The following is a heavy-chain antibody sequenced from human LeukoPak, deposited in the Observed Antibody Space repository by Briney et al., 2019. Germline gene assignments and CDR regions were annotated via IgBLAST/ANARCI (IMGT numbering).Heavy chain of an antibody. CDR2: INPNSGGT. J-gene: IGHJ4*02. V-gene: IGHV1-2*02. D-gene: IGHD2-2*01. CDR3: ARANALYCSSTSCLFDY. Sequence: GASVKVSCKASGYTFTDYYINWVRQAPGQGLEWMAWINPNSGGTYYAQNFHDRITLTRDTSISTAYMELSRLRSDDTAIYYCARANALYCSSTSCLFDYWGQGTLVTVSS. CDR1: GYTFTDYY.